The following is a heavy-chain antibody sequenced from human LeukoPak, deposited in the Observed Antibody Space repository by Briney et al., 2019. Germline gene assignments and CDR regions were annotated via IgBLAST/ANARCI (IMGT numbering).Heavy chain of an antibody. CDR1: GFTFSSYG. J-gene: IGHJ4*02. CDR3: VKSSRAGYYPDY. CDR2: ILWNSGNV. Sequence: SGGSLRLSCAASGFTFSSYGIHWVRQAPGKGLEWVSGILWNSGNVGYVDSAKGRFTISRDDAKNSLYLQMNSLRVEDTALYYCVKSSRAGYYPDYWGQGTLVTVSS. V-gene: IGHV3-9*01.